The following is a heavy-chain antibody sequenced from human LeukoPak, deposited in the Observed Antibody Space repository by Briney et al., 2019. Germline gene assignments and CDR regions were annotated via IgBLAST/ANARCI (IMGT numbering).Heavy chain of an antibody. CDR2: VSGSGDGT. CDR3: AKYRTCGGDCYQWFDY. V-gene: IGHV3-23*01. Sequence: PGGSLRLSCAASGFAFTSTTMTWVRQAPGKGLEWVSGVSGSGDGTYYADSVKGRFTISRDNSKDTLYLQMSSLRAEDTALYYCAKYRTCGGDCYQWFDYWGQGTLVTVSS. J-gene: IGHJ4*02. D-gene: IGHD2-21*02. CDR1: GFAFTSTT.